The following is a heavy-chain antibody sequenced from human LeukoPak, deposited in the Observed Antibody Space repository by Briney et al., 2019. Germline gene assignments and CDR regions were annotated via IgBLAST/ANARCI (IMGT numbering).Heavy chain of an antibody. Sequence: GGSLRLSCAASGFTFSSYAMHWVRQAPGKGLEWVAFIGYDGSNKYYADSVKGRFTSSRDNSKNTLYLQMNSLRAEDTAVYYCASRFGGPLIYYWGQGTLVTVSS. V-gene: IGHV3-30*04. CDR3: ASRFGGPLIYY. D-gene: IGHD3-16*01. CDR1: GFTFSSYA. CDR2: IGYDGSNK. J-gene: IGHJ4*02.